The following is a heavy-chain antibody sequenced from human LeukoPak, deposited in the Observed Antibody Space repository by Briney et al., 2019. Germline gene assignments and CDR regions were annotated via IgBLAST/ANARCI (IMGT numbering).Heavy chain of an antibody. CDR1: GFTFNNYW. V-gene: IGHV3-74*01. Sequence: GGSLRLSCAASGFTFNNYWMHWVRQAPGKGLVWVSRISSDGSSTSYADSVKGRFTISRDNAKNTLYLQMNSLRAGDTAVYYCARALAVAGTGGHYWGQGTLVTVSP. J-gene: IGHJ4*02. D-gene: IGHD6-19*01. CDR2: ISSDGSST. CDR3: ARALAVAGTGGHY.